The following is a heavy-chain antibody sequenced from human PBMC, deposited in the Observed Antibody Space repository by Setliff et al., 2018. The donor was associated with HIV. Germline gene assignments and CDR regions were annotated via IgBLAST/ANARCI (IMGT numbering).Heavy chain of an antibody. J-gene: IGHJ3*02. CDR2: MNPNSGNT. D-gene: IGHD1-26*01. CDR1: GYTFTSYD. V-gene: IGHV1-8*03. Sequence: ASVKVSCKASGYTFTSYDINWVRQAAGQGLEWMGWMNPNSGNTGCAQKFQGRVTITMNTSISTAYMDLSSLRSEDTAVYYCARRKTHSGSFHDAFDIWGQGTIVTVSS. CDR3: ARRKTHSGSFHDAFDI.